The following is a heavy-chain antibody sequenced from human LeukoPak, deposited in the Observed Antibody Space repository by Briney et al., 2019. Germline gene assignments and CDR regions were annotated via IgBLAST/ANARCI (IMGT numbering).Heavy chain of an antibody. D-gene: IGHD6-13*01. J-gene: IGHJ4*02. CDR3: ARGGPFSIAAARVYYFDY. CDR1: DYTFTSYG. V-gene: IGHV1-18*01. CDR2: ISPYSDNT. Sequence: GASVKVSCKASDYTFTSYGISWVRQAPGQGLEWMGWISPYSDNTSYAQNLQGRVTMTTDTSTSTAYMELRSLTSDDTAMYYCARGGPFSIAAARVYYFDYWGQGTLVTVSS.